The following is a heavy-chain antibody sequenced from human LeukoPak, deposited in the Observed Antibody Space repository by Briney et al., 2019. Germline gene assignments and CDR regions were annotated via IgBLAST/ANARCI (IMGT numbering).Heavy chain of an antibody. Sequence: PGGSLRLSCVASGLTISNFWMTWLRQAPGKGLEWVANIKQDGSETYYLDSVKGRFTISRDNAKNSMYLQMNSLRAEDTAVYYCVGCSGGTCSDFDYWGRGTLVTVSS. D-gene: IGHD2-15*01. CDR3: VGCSGGTCSDFDY. J-gene: IGHJ4*02. CDR2: IKQDGSET. V-gene: IGHV3-7*01. CDR1: GLTISNFW.